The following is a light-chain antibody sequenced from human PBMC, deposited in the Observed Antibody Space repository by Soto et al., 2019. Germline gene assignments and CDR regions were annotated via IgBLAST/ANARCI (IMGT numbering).Light chain of an antibody. V-gene: IGKV1-5*01. J-gene: IGKJ1*01. Sequence: DIQMTQSPSTLSASVGDRVTITCRSSQSISNWLAWYHQKPGKAPKLLIYDATSLDSGASTWFSGSGSATEFPLTISRLQPDDFATYYCQQYNSYWTFGQGTKVEIK. CDR2: DAT. CDR1: QSISNW. CDR3: QQYNSYWT.